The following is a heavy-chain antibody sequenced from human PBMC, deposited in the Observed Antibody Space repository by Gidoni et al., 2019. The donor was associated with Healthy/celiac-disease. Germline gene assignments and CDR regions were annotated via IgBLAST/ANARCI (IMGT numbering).Heavy chain of an antibody. V-gene: IGHV4-34*01. CDR2: INHSGST. J-gene: IGHJ5*02. D-gene: IGHD1-26*01. Sequence: QVQLQQWGAGLLKPSATLSLTCAVSGGSFSGYYWSWIRQPPGKGLEWIGEINHSGSTNYNPSLKSRVTISVDTSKNQFSLKLSSVTAADTAVYYCATGGSYNWFDPWGQGTLVTVSS. CDR3: ATGGSYNWFDP. CDR1: GGSFSGYY.